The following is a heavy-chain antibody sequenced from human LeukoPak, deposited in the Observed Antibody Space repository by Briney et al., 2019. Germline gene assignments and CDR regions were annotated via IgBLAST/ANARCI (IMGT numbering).Heavy chain of an antibody. CDR1: GFTFSSYV. V-gene: IGHV3-48*03. J-gene: IGHJ6*04. CDR3: AELGITMIGGV. Sequence: GGSLRLSCAASGFTFSSYVMSWVRQAPGKGREGVSYISSSGSTIYYADSVKGRFTISRDNAKNSLYLQMNSVRAKDTAVYYCAELGITMIGGVWGKGTTVTISS. D-gene: IGHD3-10*02. CDR2: ISSSGSTI.